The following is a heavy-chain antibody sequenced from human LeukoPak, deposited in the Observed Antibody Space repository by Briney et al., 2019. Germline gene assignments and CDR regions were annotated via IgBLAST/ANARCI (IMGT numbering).Heavy chain of an antibody. V-gene: IGHV1-69*04. D-gene: IGHD1-26*01. J-gene: IGHJ3*02. CDR2: IIPILGIA. CDR3: ARVWDRQNSGSYYYAFDI. Sequence: ASVKVSCKVSGYTLTELSMHWVRQAPGQGLEWMGRIIPILGIANYAQKFQGRVTITADKSTSTAYMELSSLRSEDTAVYYCARVWDRQNSGSYYYAFDIWGHGTMVTVSS. CDR1: GYTLTELS.